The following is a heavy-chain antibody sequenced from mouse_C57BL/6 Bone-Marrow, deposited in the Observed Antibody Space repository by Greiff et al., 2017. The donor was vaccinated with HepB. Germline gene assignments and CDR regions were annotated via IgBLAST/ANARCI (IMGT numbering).Heavy chain of an antibody. D-gene: IGHD2-1*01. V-gene: IGHV1-15*01. J-gene: IGHJ1*03. CDR2: IDPETGGN. CDR1: GYTFTDYE. Sequence: QVQLKQSGAELVRPGASVTLSCKATGYTFTDYEMHWVKQTPVHGLEWIGAIDPETGGNAYNQKFKGKAILTADKSSSTAYMELRSRTSEDSAVYYCTRGNYDWYFDVWGTGTTVTVSS. CDR3: TRGNYDWYFDV.